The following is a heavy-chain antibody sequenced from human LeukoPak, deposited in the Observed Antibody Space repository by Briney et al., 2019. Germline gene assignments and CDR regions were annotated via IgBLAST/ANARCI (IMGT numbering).Heavy chain of an antibody. CDR1: GGSISSYY. D-gene: IGHD3-22*01. J-gene: IGHJ5*02. V-gene: IGHV4-59*01. CDR2: ISYSGNT. Sequence: SETLSLTCIVSGGSISSYYWSWVRQPPGKGLVWIGYISYSGNTNYNPSLKSRVTISMHTSKNQLSLKLNSVTAADTAVYYCARDPYYYDSSGYGSWGQGTLVTVSS. CDR3: ARDPYYYDSSGYGS.